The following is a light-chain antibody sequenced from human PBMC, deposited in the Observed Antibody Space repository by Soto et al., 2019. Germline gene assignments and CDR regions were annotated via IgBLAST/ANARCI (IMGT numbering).Light chain of an antibody. CDR2: EVT. J-gene: IGLJ1*01. V-gene: IGLV2-14*03. CDR1: SSDVGAYNH. CDR3: SSYTSGSTYV. Sequence: QSVLAQPASVSGSPGQSITVSCTGTSSDVGAYNHVSWYQQHPGKAPKLILYEVTNRPSEISDRFSGSKSANTASLTISGLQAGDEADYYCSSYTSGSTYVFGTGTKLTVL.